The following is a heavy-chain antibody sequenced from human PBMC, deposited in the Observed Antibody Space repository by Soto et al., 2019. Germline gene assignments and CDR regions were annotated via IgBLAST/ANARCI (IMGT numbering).Heavy chain of an antibody. CDR3: ARGVRGAYGLDI. Sequence: EVQLVESGGGLVQPGGSLRLSCAASGLTFSSHWMHWVRQAPGKGLVWVSRIDSDGSRTNYAESVKGRFTISRDNAKNTVYLQMSSLRVEETAVYYCARGVRGAYGLDIWGQGTMVTVSS. V-gene: IGHV3-74*01. CDR2: IDSDGSRT. CDR1: GLTFSSHW. D-gene: IGHD2-21*01. J-gene: IGHJ3*02.